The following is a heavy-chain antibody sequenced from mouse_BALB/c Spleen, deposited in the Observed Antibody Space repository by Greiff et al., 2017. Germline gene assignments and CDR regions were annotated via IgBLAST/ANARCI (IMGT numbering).Heavy chain of an antibody. J-gene: IGHJ3*01. D-gene: IGHD2-4*01. CDR3: ARPLGYDYVAWFAY. Sequence: EVQLQQSGPELVQPGASVKIPCKASGYTFTDYNMDWVKQSHGKSLEWIGDINPNNGGTIYNQKFKGKATLTVDKSSSTAYMELRSLTSEDTAVYYCARPLGYDYVAWFAYWGQGTLVTVSA. CDR2: INPNNGGT. CDR1: GYTFTDYN. V-gene: IGHV1-18*01.